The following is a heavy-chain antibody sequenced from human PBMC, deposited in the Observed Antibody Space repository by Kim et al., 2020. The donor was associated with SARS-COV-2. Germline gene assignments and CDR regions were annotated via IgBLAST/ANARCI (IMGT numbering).Heavy chain of an antibody. Sequence: ASVKVSCKASGYTFTGYYMHWVRQAPGQGLEWMGWINPNSGGTNYAQKFQGRVTMTRDTSISTAYMELSRLRSDDTAVYYCARGYSSGWYFGFDPWGQGTLVTVSS. CDR1: GYTFTGYY. CDR3: ARGYSSGWYFGFDP. J-gene: IGHJ5*02. D-gene: IGHD6-19*01. V-gene: IGHV1-2*02. CDR2: INPNSGGT.